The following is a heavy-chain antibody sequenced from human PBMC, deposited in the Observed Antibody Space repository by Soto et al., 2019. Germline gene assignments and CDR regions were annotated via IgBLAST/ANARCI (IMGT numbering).Heavy chain of an antibody. V-gene: IGHV3-21*01. CDR3: ARDHRITMIVVGVFDY. D-gene: IGHD3-22*01. Sequence: EVQLVESGGGLVKPGGSLRLSCAASGFTFSSYSMNWVRQAPGKGLEWVSSISSSSSYIYYAYSVKGRFTISRDNAKKSLYLQMTSLRAEDTAVYYCARDHRITMIVVGVFDYCGQGTLVTVSS. CDR2: ISSSSSYI. CDR1: GFTFSSYS. J-gene: IGHJ4*02.